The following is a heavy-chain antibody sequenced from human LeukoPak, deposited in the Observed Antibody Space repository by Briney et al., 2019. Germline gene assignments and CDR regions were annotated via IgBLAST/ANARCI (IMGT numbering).Heavy chain of an antibody. D-gene: IGHD3-3*01. CDR3: ARGRYDFWSGYYGWFDP. J-gene: IGHJ5*02. V-gene: IGHV4-34*01. Sequence: SETLSLTCAVYGGSFSGYYWSWIRQPPGKGLEWIGEINHSGSTNYNPFLKSRVTISVDTSKNQFSLKLSSVTAADTAVYYCARGRYDFWSGYYGWFDPWGQGTLVTVSS. CDR2: INHSGST. CDR1: GGSFSGYY.